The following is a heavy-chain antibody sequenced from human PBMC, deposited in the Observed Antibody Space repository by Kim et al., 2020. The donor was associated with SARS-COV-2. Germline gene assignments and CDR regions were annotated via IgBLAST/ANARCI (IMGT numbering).Heavy chain of an antibody. V-gene: IGHV4-39*01. Sequence: SETLSLTCTVSGGSISSSSYYWGWIRQPPGKGLEWIGSIYYSGSTYYNPSLKSRVTISVDTSKNQFSLKLSSVTAADTAVYYCAVVVAASYYGMDVWGQGTTVTVSS. CDR3: AVVVAASYYGMDV. D-gene: IGHD2-15*01. J-gene: IGHJ6*02. CDR2: IYYSGST. CDR1: GGSISSSSYY.